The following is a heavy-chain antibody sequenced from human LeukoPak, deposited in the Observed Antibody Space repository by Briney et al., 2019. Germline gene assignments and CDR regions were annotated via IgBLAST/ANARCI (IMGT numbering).Heavy chain of an antibody. Sequence: KSSETLSLTCTVSGGSIGTFYWSWIRQSPGKGLEWIGYIYVTATGYNPYLQSRLTISVDRSRNQFFLNLSSVTAADTAVYYCARHIGGGIEDMDVWGKGTKVIVSS. CDR1: GGSIGTFY. D-gene: IGHD3-16*02. CDR3: ARHIGGGIEDMDV. V-gene: IGHV4-59*08. CDR2: IYVTAT. J-gene: IGHJ6*03.